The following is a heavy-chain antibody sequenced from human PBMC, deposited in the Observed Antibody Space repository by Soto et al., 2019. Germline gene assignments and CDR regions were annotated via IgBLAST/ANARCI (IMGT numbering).Heavy chain of an antibody. V-gene: IGHV3-30*18. J-gene: IGHJ4*02. D-gene: IGHD2-8*01. CDR3: AKDGGMEGGPSFDY. CDR1: GFTFSSYG. Sequence: GGSLRLSCAASGFTFSSYGMHWVRQAPGKGLEWVAVISYDGSNKYYADSVKGRFTISRDNSKNTLYLQMNSLRAEDTAVYYCAKDGGMEGGPSFDYWGQGTLVTVSS. CDR2: ISYDGSNK.